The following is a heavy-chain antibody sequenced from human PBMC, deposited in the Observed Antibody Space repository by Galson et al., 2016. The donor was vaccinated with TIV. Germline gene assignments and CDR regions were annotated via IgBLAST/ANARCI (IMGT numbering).Heavy chain of an antibody. CDR2: IIPIFGMT. D-gene: IGHD5-18*01. CDR1: GGTFSSYA. J-gene: IGHJ6*02. V-gene: IGHV1-69*13. Sequence: SVKVSCKASGGTFSSYAISWVRQAPGQGLEWMGGIIPIFGMTNYAQKFQGRVTITAGESTSTIYMELSNLRSADTADYFCARALDTSTNTAYFYYYGLDVWGQGTTVTVSS. CDR3: ARALDTSTNTAYFYYYGLDV.